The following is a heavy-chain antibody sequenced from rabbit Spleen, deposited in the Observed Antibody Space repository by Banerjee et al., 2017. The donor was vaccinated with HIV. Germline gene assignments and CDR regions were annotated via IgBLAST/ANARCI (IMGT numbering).Heavy chain of an antibody. CDR2: IYAGCSDHC. D-gene: IGHD4-1*01. CDR3: AREPRCGWSIVLISLSL. Sequence: QALLVAGGGLLIPAAGPILLCTAAAVSFIANYYMCWVRQAPGKGLEWIGCIYAGCSDHCSYVRWAKVRFPVYRPLSPPVTLHMDSVIAAAAQSYFCAREPRCGWSIVLISLSLWGPGTLVTVS. V-gene: IGHV1S40*01. J-gene: IGHJ4*01. CDR1: AVSFIANYY.